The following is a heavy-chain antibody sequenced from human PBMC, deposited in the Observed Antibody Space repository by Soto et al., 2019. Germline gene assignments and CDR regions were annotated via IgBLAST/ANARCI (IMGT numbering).Heavy chain of an antibody. D-gene: IGHD3-9*01. CDR2: IYPGDSDT. CDR3: ARHAPYDIFTGHQWGMDV. CDR1: GCSFTSYW. V-gene: IGHV5-51*01. J-gene: IGHJ6*04. Sequence: GESLKISCKGSGCSFTSYWIGWVRQMPGKGLEWMGIIYPGDSDTRYSPSFQGQVTISADKSISTAYLQWSSLKASDTAMYYCARHAPYDIFTGHQWGMDVWGKGTTVTVSS.